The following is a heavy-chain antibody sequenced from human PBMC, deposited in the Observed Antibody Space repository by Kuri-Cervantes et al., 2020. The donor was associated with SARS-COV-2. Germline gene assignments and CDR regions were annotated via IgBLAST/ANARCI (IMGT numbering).Heavy chain of an antibody. D-gene: IGHD3-22*01. CDR3: ARGVSRYYYDSSGY. CDR2: ISAYNGNT. V-gene: IGHV1-18*01. CDR1: GYTFTSYG. Sequence: ASVKVSCKASGYTFTSYGISWVRQAPGQGLEWMGWISAYNGNTNYAQKFQGRVTITADESTSTAYMELSSLRSEDTAVYYCARGVSRYYYDSSGYWGQGTLVTVSS. J-gene: IGHJ4*02.